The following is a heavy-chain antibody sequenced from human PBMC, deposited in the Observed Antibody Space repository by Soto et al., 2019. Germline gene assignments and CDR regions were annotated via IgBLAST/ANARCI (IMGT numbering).Heavy chain of an antibody. CDR2: IYYSGST. V-gene: IGHV4-30-4*01. J-gene: IGHJ4*02. CDR3: ARVFGGLTTRKLFDY. D-gene: IGHD3-10*02. CDR1: GGSISSGDYY. Sequence: SLTCTVSGGSISSGDYYWSWIRQPPGKGLEWIGYIYYSGSTYYNPSLKSRVTISVDTSRNQFSLKLSSVTAADTAVYYCARVFGGLTTRKLFDYWGQGTLVTVSS.